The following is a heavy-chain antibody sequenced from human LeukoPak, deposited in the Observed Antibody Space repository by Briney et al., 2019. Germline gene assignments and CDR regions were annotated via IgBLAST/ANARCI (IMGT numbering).Heavy chain of an antibody. V-gene: IGHV1-18*01. CDR3: ARVDSSGSFDY. CDR2: ISTYNDNT. J-gene: IGHJ4*02. CDR1: GYTFTSYG. Sequence: ASVKVSCKASGYTFTSYGISWVRQAPGQGLEWMGWISTYNDNTNYAQKLQGRVAVTSDTSTSTAYMELRSLRSDDTAVYYCARVDSSGSFDYWGQGTLVTVSS. D-gene: IGHD6-19*01.